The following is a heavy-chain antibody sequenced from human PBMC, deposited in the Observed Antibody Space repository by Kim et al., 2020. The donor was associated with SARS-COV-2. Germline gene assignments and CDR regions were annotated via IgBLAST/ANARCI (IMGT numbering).Heavy chain of an antibody. V-gene: IGHV3-33*01. J-gene: IGHJ6*02. CDR3: ARAEDFWSGYFKYYYYRMDV. CDR2: IWSDGSNK. Sequence: GGSLRLSCAASGFTFSNYGMHWVRQAPGKGLEWVAVIWSDGSNKHSEDSVNGQVTISRSNSKNKLYLQMNSLRAEATAVYYCARAEDFWSGYFKYYYYRMDVWGQGTTVTVSS. D-gene: IGHD3-3*01. CDR1: GFTFSNYG.